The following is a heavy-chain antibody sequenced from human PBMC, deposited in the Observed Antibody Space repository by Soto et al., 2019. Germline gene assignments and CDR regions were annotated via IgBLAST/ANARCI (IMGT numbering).Heavy chain of an antibody. CDR1: GYSFTSYW. V-gene: IGHV5-51*01. Sequence: GESLKISCKGSGYSFTSYWIGWVRQMPGKGLEWMGIIYPGDSDTRYSPSFQGQVTISADKSINTAYLQWSSLKASDTAMYYCARQKAEGEVIYDAFDIWGQGTMVTVSS. J-gene: IGHJ3*02. D-gene: IGHD3-16*01. CDR2: IYPGDSDT. CDR3: ARQKAEGEVIYDAFDI.